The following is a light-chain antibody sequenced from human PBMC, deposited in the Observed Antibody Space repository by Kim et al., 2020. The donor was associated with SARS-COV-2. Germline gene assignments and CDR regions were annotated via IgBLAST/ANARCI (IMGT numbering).Light chain of an antibody. CDR1: QSVSGY. J-gene: IGKJ4*01. Sequence: VSPGERATLSCRASQSVSGYLAWYQQKPGQAPRLLIYDASTRATGVPARFSGSGSGTEFTLTINSLQSEDFGVYYCQQYNKWPLTFGGGTKVDIK. V-gene: IGKV3-15*01. CDR3: QQYNKWPLT. CDR2: DAS.